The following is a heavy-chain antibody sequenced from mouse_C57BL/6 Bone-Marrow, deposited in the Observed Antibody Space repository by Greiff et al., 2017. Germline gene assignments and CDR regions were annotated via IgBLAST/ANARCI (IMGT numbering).Heavy chain of an antibody. CDR3: MIYDGPYYFDY. D-gene: IGHD2-3*01. CDR1: GFNIKDDY. CDR2: IDPENGDT. Sequence: VQLQQSGAELVRPGASVKLSCTASGFNIKDDYMHWLKQRPEQGLEWIGWIDPENGDTGSASKFQGKATITADTSSNTAYLQLSSLTSEDTAVYYCMIYDGPYYFDYWGQGTTLTVAS. V-gene: IGHV14-4*01. J-gene: IGHJ2*01.